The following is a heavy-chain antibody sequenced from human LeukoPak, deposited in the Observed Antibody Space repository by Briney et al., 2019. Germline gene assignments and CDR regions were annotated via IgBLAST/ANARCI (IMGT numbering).Heavy chain of an antibody. CDR1: GGSINSYY. CDR3: GRQGYTASYYFVDY. V-gene: IGHV4-4*07. J-gene: IGHJ4*02. Sequence: PSETLSLTCTVSGGSINSYYWGWVRQPVGKRLEWVGRIYPTGTTNYSPSFKSRLTMSLDTSKNQFSLKLRSVTAADTAVYYCGRQGYTASYYFVDYWSQGTLVTVSS. CDR2: IYPTGTT. D-gene: IGHD3-10*01.